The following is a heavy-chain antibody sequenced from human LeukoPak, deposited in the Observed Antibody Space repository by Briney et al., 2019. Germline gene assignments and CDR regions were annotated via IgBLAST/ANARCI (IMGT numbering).Heavy chain of an antibody. CDR3: ARGLGRQQLVSPFDY. D-gene: IGHD6-13*01. J-gene: IGHJ4*02. CDR2: IYHSGTI. V-gene: IGHV4-38-2*02. CDR1: GYSISSGYY. Sequence: SETLSLTCTVSGYSISSGYYWGWIRQPPGKGLEWLASIYHSGTIYYNPSLKSRVTISVDTSKNQFSLKLTSVTAADTAVYCCARGLGRQQLVSPFDYWGQGTLVTVSS.